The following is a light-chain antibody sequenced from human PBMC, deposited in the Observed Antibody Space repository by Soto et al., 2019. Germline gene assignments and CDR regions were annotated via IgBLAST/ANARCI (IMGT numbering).Light chain of an antibody. V-gene: IGKV3-20*01. CDR3: QLYGTSPGT. CDR2: GAS. Sequence: EIVLTQSPGTLSLSPGERATLSCRASQSIDSNYLGWYQQKPGQTPRLLIYGASSRATGIPDRFSGSGSGTDFTLTISRLEPVDFAVYYCQLYGTSPGTFGQGTKVEIK. CDR1: QSIDSNY. J-gene: IGKJ1*01.